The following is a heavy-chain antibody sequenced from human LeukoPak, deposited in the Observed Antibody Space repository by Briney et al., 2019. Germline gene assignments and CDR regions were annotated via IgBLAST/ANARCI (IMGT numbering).Heavy chain of an antibody. J-gene: IGHJ4*02. V-gene: IGHV3-7*01. D-gene: IGHD2-15*01. CDR3: ASRSSVAASGPG. Sequence: GGSMRLSCAASGFTFSSYWMSWVRQAPGKGLEWVANINQDGSEKYYVDSVKGRFTISRDNAKNSLYLQMSSLRAEDTALYYCASRSSVAASGPGWGQGTLVTVSS. CDR2: INQDGSEK. CDR1: GFTFSSYW.